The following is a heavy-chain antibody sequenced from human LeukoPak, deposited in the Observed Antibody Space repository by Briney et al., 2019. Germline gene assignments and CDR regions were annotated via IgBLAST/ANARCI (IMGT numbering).Heavy chain of an antibody. D-gene: IGHD3-16*01. CDR1: GYTFTSRA. V-gene: IGHV1-3*01. J-gene: IGHJ6*02. CDR2: INAGNGNT. Sequence: GASVKVSCKASGYTFTSRAMHWVRQTPGQRLEWMGWINAGNGNTKYSQKFWGRISISRDTSASTAYMDLSSLISEDTAVYYCARGGGLDVWGQGATVTVSS. CDR3: ARGGGLDV.